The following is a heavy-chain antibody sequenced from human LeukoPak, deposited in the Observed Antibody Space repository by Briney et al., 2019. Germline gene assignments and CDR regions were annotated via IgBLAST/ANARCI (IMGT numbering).Heavy chain of an antibody. J-gene: IGHJ6*02. CDR2: IYRVGST. Sequence: QPGGSLRLSCAASGFTVSSNYMCWVRQAPGKGLEWVSIIYRVGSTFYADSVEGRFTISRDNSKNTLYLQMNSLRVEDTAIYYCARDGGNNSWYGMDVWGQGTTVTVSS. CDR3: ARDGGNNSWYGMDV. CDR1: GFTVSSNY. V-gene: IGHV3-66*01. D-gene: IGHD4-23*01.